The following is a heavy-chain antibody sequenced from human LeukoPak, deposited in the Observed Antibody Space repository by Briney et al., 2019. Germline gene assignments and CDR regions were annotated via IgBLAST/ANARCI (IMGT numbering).Heavy chain of an antibody. V-gene: IGHV1-69*04. CDR2: IIPILGIA. Sequence: ASVKVSCKASGGTFSSYAISWVRQAPGQGLEWMRRIIPILGIANYAQKFRGRVTITADKSTSTAYMELSSLRSEDTAVYYCARDNYYDSSGYYKYWGQGTLVTVSS. CDR1: GGTFSSYA. J-gene: IGHJ4*02. CDR3: ARDNYYDSSGYYKY. D-gene: IGHD3-22*01.